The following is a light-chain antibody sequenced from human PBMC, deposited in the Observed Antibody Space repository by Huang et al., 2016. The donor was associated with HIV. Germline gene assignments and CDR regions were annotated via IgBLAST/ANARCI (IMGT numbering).Light chain of an antibody. Sequence: DIQMTQSPSSLSASVGDRVTITCRATQGIRSYLNWYQQRPGKAPTLLVYAASNLQNGVPHRFSGSGSGTDFTLTINDLQPEDFATYYCQQSDRFPYTFGPGTKVDI. J-gene: IGKJ3*01. V-gene: IGKV1-39*01. CDR2: AAS. CDR1: QGIRSY. CDR3: QQSDRFPYT.